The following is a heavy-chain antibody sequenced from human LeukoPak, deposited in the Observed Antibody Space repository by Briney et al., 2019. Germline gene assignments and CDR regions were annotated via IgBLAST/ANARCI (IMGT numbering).Heavy chain of an antibody. D-gene: IGHD6-13*01. CDR2: ISGRGNYV. V-gene: IGHV3-11*04. CDR1: GFTFSDYF. CDR3: ARSGIGATEIDY. J-gene: IGHJ4*02. Sequence: GGSLRLSCAASGFTFSDYFMSWVRKPPGKGLEWLSYISGRGNYVDYAESLKGRITISRDNAKNSLYLQMNSLRAEDTAVYYCARSGIGATEIDYWGQGTLVTVSS.